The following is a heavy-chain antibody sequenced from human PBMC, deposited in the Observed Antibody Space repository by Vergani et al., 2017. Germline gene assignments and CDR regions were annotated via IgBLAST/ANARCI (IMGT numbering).Heavy chain of an antibody. CDR1: GYTFTSYY. J-gene: IGHJ3*02. D-gene: IGHD3-22*01. CDR3: ARAYHDSSGYYYGGAFDI. V-gene: IGHV1-46*03. Sequence: QVQLVQSGAEVKKPGASVKVSCKASGYTFTSYYNHWVRQAPGQGLEWMGIINPSGGSTSYEQKFQGRVTMTRETSPSTVYMELSSLRSEDTAVYYCARAYHDSSGYYYGGAFDIWGQGTMVTVSS. CDR2: INPSGGST.